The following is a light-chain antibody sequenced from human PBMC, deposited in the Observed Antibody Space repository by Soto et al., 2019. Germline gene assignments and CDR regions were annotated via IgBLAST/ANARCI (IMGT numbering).Light chain of an antibody. CDR3: QHCDTSWP. Sequence: DIQMTQSPSSVSASVGDRVTITCRASQGINSRLGWYQQKPEKAPKSLIYAASTLQSGVPSRFSGSGSGTEFTLTISGLQPDDFATYYCQHCDTSWPFGQGTKVDIK. J-gene: IGKJ1*01. CDR1: QGINSR. CDR2: AAS. V-gene: IGKV1D-16*01.